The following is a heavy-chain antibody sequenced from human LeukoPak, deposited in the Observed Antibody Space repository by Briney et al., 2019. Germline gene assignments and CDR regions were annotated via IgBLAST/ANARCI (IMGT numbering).Heavy chain of an antibody. D-gene: IGHD3-16*02. CDR3: ARDGEISYEPALDAFDI. V-gene: IGHV1-46*01. CDR1: GYTFTSYY. J-gene: IGHJ3*02. Sequence: ASVKVSCKASGYTFTSYYMHWVRQAPGQGLEWMGIINPSGGSTSYAQKFQGRVTMTRDMSTSTVYMELSSLRSEDTAVYYCARDGEISYEPALDAFDIWGQGTMVTVSS. CDR2: INPSGGST.